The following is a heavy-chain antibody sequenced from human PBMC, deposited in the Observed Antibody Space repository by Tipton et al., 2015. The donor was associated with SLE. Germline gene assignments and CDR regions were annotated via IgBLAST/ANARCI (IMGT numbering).Heavy chain of an antibody. V-gene: IGHV4-39*07. CDR1: GGSISSSSYY. D-gene: IGHD6-13*01. J-gene: IGHJ4*02. CDR3: ARALNPRGNFDY. CDR2: IYYSGST. Sequence: PGLVKPSETLSLTCTVSGGSISSSSYYWGWIRQPPGKGLEWIGSIYYSGSTYYNPSLKSRVTISVDTSKNQFSLKLSSVTAADTAVYYCARALNPRGNFDYWGQGTLVTVSS.